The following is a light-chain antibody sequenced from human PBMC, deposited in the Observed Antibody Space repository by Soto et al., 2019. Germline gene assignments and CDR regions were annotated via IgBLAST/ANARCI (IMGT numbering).Light chain of an antibody. CDR1: QSISNL. V-gene: IGKV1-39*01. J-gene: IGKJ2*01. Sequence: DIQMTQSPSSLSASVGDRVTITCRASQSISNLLNWYQQKPGKAPKLLIYGASTLQSGVPSRFSGGGSGTDFTLTISSLQPEDFATYYCQQTYSTPGYTFAQGTKLEIK. CDR3: QQTYSTPGYT. CDR2: GAS.